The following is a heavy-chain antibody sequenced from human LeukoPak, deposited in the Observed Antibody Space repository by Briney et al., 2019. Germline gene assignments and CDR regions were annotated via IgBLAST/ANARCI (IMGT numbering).Heavy chain of an antibody. CDR3: ARAIYCSGGSCNSGNGMDV. J-gene: IGHJ6*02. Sequence: SETLSLTCTVSGVSIISSDSSWGWIRQPPGKGLEYVGSIYYSGTIYYNPSLKGRVTMSVDTSKNQFSLKLTSVTAADMAVYYCARAIYCSGGSCNSGNGMDVWGQGTAVTVSS. D-gene: IGHD2-15*01. V-gene: IGHV4-39*07. CDR1: GVSIISSDSS. CDR2: IYYSGTI.